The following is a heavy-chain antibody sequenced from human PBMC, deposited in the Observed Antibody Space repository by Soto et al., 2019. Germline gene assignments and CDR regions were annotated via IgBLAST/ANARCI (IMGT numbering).Heavy chain of an antibody. D-gene: IGHD1-1*01. CDR2: ISAHNGNT. V-gene: IGHV1-18*01. CDR1: GYAFTTYD. Sequence: QVHLVQSGAEVKKPGASVKVSCKGSGYAFTTYDITWVRQAPGQGLEWMGWISAHNGNTNYAQKLQGRVTVTRDTSTSTAYMELRSLRSDDTAVYYCARGRYGDYWGQGPLVPVSS. J-gene: IGHJ4*02. CDR3: ARGRYGDY.